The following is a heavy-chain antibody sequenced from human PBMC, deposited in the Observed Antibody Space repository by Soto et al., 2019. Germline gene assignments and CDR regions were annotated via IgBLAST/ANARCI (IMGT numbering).Heavy chain of an antibody. J-gene: IGHJ6*02. V-gene: IGHV4-31*03. CDR2: IYYSGNT. CDR1: GGSIRSGGYY. Sequence: SETLSLTCTVSGGSIRSGGYYWSWVRQNPRRGLEWIGNIYYSGNTYYNPSLKSRLTISVDTSKNQFSLNLSSVTAADTAVYYCARDRLMATAGTARHYFGLDVWGQGTTVTVYS. CDR3: ARDRLMATAGTARHYFGLDV. D-gene: IGHD5-18*01.